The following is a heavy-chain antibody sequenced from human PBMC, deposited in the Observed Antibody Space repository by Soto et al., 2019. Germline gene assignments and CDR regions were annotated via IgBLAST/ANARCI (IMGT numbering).Heavy chain of an antibody. CDR1: GDSVSSNSAA. D-gene: IGHD3-10*01. J-gene: IGHJ6*02. Sequence: QVQLQQSGPGLVKPSQTLSLTCAISGDSVSSNSAAWNWIRQSPSRGLEWLGRTYYRSKWYNDYAVSVKSRITINPDPSKNQFSLQLNSVTPEDTAVYYCARDAGSGSYYNSPNNYYYYYGMDVWGQGTTVTVSS. V-gene: IGHV6-1*01. CDR3: ARDAGSGSYYNSPNNYYYYYGMDV. CDR2: TYYRSKWYN.